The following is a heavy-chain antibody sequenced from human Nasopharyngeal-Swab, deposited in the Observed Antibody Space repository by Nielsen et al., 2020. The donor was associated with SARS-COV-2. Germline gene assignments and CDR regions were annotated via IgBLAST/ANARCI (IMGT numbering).Heavy chain of an antibody. V-gene: IGHV4-59*01. J-gene: IGHJ4*02. CDR2: IYYSGST. CDR3: ARANTLRMTIVRVVSYFDY. D-gene: IGHD3-3*01. Sequence: WIRQPPGKGLEWIGYIYYSGSTNYNPSLKSRVTISVDTSKNQFSLKLSSVTAADTAVYYCARANTLRMTIVRVVSYFDYWGQGTLVTVSS.